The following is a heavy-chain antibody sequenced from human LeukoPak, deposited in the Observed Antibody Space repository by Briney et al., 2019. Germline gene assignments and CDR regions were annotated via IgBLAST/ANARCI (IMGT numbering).Heavy chain of an antibody. J-gene: IGHJ4*02. CDR2: ISSSGSSI. D-gene: IGHD1-26*01. V-gene: IGHV3-21*01. CDR3: ASGTSGSCDY. Sequence: PGGSLRLSCAASGFSFSSHTISWVRQAPGKGLEWVSSISSSGSSIYYADSLRGRFTISRDNAKNTLYLQMNSLRAEDTAVYDCASGTSGSCDYWGQGTLVTVSS. CDR1: GFSFSSHT.